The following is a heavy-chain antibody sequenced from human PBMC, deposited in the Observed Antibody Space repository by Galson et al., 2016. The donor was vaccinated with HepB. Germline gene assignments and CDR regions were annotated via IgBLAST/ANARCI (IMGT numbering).Heavy chain of an antibody. Sequence: SLRLSCATSGFSFSNYGMNWVRQAPGKGLEWLSYISDRSSNIYYADSVKGRFTISRDNAKSSLHLQMSSLRDEDTAVYYCARESSGYSSGWYAYHYYSMDVWGQGTTVAVSS. CDR3: ARESSGYSSGWYAYHYYSMDV. CDR1: GFSFSNYG. CDR2: ISDRSSNI. J-gene: IGHJ6*02. V-gene: IGHV3-48*02. D-gene: IGHD6-19*01.